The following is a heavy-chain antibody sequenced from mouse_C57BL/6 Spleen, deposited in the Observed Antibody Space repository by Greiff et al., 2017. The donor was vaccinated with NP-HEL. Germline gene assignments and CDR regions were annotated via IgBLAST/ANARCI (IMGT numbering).Heavy chain of an antibody. CDR1: GYTFTSYW. CDR3: AREAYNWDFDY. D-gene: IGHD4-1*01. CDR2: IHPNSGST. Sequence: VQLQQPGAELVKPGASVKLSCKASGYTFTSYWMHWVKQRPGQGLEWIGMIHPNSGSTNYNEKFKSKATLTVDKSSSTAYMQLSSLTSEDSAVYYCAREAYNWDFDYWGQGTTLTVSS. J-gene: IGHJ2*01. V-gene: IGHV1-64*01.